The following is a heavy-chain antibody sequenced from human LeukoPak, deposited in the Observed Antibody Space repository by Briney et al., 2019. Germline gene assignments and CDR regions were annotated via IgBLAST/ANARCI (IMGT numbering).Heavy chain of an antibody. J-gene: IGHJ6*03. CDR2: INHSGST. Sequence: SETLSLTCAVYGGSFSGYYWSWIRQPPGKGLEWIGEINHSGSTNYNPSLKSRVTISVDTSKNQFSLKLSSVTAADTAVYYCASLRRITMVRGSDNYYYYYMDVWGKGTTVTISS. CDR1: GGSFSGYY. V-gene: IGHV4-34*01. CDR3: ASLRRITMVRGSDNYYYYYMDV. D-gene: IGHD3-10*01.